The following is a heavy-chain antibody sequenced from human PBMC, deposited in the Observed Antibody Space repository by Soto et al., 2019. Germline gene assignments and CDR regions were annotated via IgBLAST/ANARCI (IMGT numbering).Heavy chain of an antibody. J-gene: IGHJ4*02. V-gene: IGHV6-1*01. CDR1: GDSVSSNSAA. D-gene: IGHD6-6*01. CDR2: TYYRSKWYN. CDR3: ARETPSSSSRGDYFDY. Sequence: SQTLSLTCAISGDSVSSNSAAWNWIRQSPSRGLEWLGRTYYRSKWYNDYAVSVKSRITINPDTSKNQFSLQLNSVTPEDTAVSYCARETPSSSSRGDYFDYWGQGTLVTVSS.